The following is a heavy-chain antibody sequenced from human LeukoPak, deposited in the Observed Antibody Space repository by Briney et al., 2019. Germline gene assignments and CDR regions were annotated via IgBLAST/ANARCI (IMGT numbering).Heavy chain of an antibody. CDR1: GFTFSSYE. CDR3: AKAFTPRYSSGRSVYYYYYMDV. J-gene: IGHJ6*03. D-gene: IGHD6-19*01. V-gene: IGHV3-48*03. CDR2: ISSSGSTI. Sequence: GGSLRLSCAASGFTFSSYEMNWVRQAPGKGLEWVSYISSSGSTIYYADSVKGRFTISRDNSKNTLYLQMNSLRAEDTAVYYCAKAFTPRYSSGRSVYYYYYMDVWGKGTTVTISS.